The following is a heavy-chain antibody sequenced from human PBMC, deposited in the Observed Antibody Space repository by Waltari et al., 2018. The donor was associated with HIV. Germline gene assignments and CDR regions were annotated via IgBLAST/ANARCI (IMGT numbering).Heavy chain of an antibody. D-gene: IGHD3-22*01. Sequence: QVQLQESGPGLVKPSQTLSLTCTVSGGSISSGGYYWSWIRQHPGKGLEWIGYIYYSGSTYYNPSLKSRVTISVDTSKNQFSLKLSSVTAADTAVYYCARLRSRQRWDFDDYDSSGSHFDYWGQGTLVTVSS. CDR1: GGSISSGGYY. CDR3: ARLRSRQRWDFDDYDSSGSHFDY. CDR2: IYYSGST. J-gene: IGHJ4*02. V-gene: IGHV4-31*03.